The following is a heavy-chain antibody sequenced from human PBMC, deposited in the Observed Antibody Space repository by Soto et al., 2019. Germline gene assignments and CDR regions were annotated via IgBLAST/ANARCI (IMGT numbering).Heavy chain of an antibody. CDR2: INPNSGGT. J-gene: IGHJ3*02. V-gene: IGHV1-2*04. Sequence: ASVKVSCKASGYTFTGYYMHWVRQAPGQGLEWMGWINPNSGGTNYAQKFQGWVTMTRDTSISTAYMELSRLRSDDTAVYYCATGVFLTGSNPSAAFDIWGQGTMVTVSS. CDR1: GYTFTGYY. CDR3: ATGVFLTGSNPSAAFDI. D-gene: IGHD3-9*01.